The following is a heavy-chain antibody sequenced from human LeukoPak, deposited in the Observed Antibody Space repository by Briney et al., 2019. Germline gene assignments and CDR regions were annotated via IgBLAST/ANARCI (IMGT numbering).Heavy chain of an antibody. Sequence: SETLSLTCTVSGGSISSYYWSWIRQPPGKGLEWIGYIYYSGSTNYNPSLKSRVTISVNTSKNQFSLKLSSVTAADTAVYYCARQRGIVVPYYFDYWGQGTLVTVSS. V-gene: IGHV4-59*08. CDR3: ARQRGIVVPYYFDY. CDR2: IYYSGST. J-gene: IGHJ4*02. D-gene: IGHD2-15*01. CDR1: GGSISSYY.